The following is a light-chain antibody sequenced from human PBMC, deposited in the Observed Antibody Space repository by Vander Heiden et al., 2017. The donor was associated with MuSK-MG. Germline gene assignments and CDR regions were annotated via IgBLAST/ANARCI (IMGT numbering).Light chain of an antibody. CDR3: QQRSNCWGP. V-gene: IGKV3-11*01. J-gene: IGKJ4*01. CDR1: QSVSSY. CDR2: DAS. Sequence: EIVLTQSPATLSLSPGERATLSCRASQSVSSYLAWYQQKPGQAPRLLIYDASNRATGIPARFSGSGSGTDFTLTISSLEPEDFAVYYCQQRSNCWGPFGGGTKVEIK.